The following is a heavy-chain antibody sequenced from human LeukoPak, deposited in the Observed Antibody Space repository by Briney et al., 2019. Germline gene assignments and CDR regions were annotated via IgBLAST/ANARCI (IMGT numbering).Heavy chain of an antibody. CDR1: GFTFSSYA. Sequence: GGSLRLSCAASGFTFSSYAMSWVRQAPGKGLEWVPAISGSGGSTYYADSVKGRFTISRDNSKNTLYLQMNSLRAEDTAVYYCAKDPNYYDSSGYYWGRDWYFDLWGRGTLVTVSS. J-gene: IGHJ2*01. CDR2: ISGSGGST. CDR3: AKDPNYYDSSGYYWGRDWYFDL. D-gene: IGHD3-22*01. V-gene: IGHV3-23*01.